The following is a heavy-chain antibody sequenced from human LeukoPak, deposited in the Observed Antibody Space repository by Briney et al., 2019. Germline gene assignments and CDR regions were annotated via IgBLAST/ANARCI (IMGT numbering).Heavy chain of an antibody. CDR3: ARDGSSGSRTLYY. CDR1: GGSISSYY. V-gene: IGHV4-34*01. D-gene: IGHD3-10*01. Sequence: SETLSLTCTVSGGSISSYYWSWVRQPPGKGLEWVGEINRDGTSYTNPSLKSRVTISVDKSKNQFSLKLSSVTAADTAVYYCARDGSSGSRTLYYWGQGTLVTVSS. CDR2: INRDGTS. J-gene: IGHJ4*02.